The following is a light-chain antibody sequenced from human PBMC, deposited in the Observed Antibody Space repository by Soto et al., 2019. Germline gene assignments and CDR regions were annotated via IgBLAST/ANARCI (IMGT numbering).Light chain of an antibody. J-gene: IGLJ3*02. CDR2: STN. V-gene: IGLV8-61*01. CDR3: VLYMGSGIWV. CDR1: SDSVSTNYY. Sequence: QTVVTQEPSFSVSPGGTVTLTCGLSSDSVSTNYYPSWYQQTPGQAPRTLIYSTNTRSSGVPDRFSGSILGNKAALTITGAQADDESDYSCVLYMGSGIWVFGGGTKLTVL.